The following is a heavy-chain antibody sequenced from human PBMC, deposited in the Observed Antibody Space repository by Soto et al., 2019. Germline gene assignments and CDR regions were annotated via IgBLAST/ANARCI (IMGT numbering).Heavy chain of an antibody. Sequence: EVQLVESGGGLVKPGGSLRLSCAASGFTFSSYSMNWVRQAPGKGLEWVSSISSSSSYIYYADSVKGRFTISRDNAKNSLDLKMNSLRAEDTAVYYCAREGAYCSITSCYSDAFDIWGQGTMVTVSS. V-gene: IGHV3-21*01. CDR2: ISSSSSYI. D-gene: IGHD2-2*01. J-gene: IGHJ3*02. CDR3: AREGAYCSITSCYSDAFDI. CDR1: GFTFSSYS.